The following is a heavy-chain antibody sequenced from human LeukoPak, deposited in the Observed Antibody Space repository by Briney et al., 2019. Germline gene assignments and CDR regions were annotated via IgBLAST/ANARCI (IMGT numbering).Heavy chain of an antibody. J-gene: IGHJ6*03. Sequence: SETLSLTCAVYGGSFSGYYWSWIRQPPGKGLEWIGEINHSGSTNYNPSLKSRVTISVDTSKNQFSLKLSSVTAADTAVYYCAREHSGYDFPGRDYYYMDVWAKGPRSPSP. CDR2: INHSGST. V-gene: IGHV4-34*01. CDR1: GGSFSGYY. D-gene: IGHD5-12*01. CDR3: AREHSGYDFPGRDYYYMDV.